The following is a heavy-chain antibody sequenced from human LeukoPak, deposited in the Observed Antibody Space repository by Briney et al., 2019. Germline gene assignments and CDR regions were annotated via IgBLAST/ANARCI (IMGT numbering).Heavy chain of an antibody. CDR3: ARRAAPNRYFDL. J-gene: IGHJ2*01. D-gene: IGHD6-6*01. V-gene: IGHV4-59*08. CDR2: IFYSGGT. CDR1: GGSISSYY. Sequence: PSETLSLTCTVSGGSISSYYWSWIRQPPGKGLEWIGYIFYSGGTNYNPSLKSRVTISVDTSKNQFSLNLSSVTAADTAVYYCARRAAPNRYFDLWGRGTLVTVSS.